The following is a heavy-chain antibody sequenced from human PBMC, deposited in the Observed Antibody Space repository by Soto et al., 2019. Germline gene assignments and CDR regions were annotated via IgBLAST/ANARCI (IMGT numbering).Heavy chain of an antibody. D-gene: IGHD2-21*02. CDR3: ASSNDPCPVCYS. Sequence: SETLSLTCIVSGVSVSTGYCTWIRQSPGKGLEWIGYISHSGLRHYRASLQSRLSMSIETSKNQFSLNLTSVTAADTAIYYCASSNDPCPVCYSWGQGTLVTVSS. J-gene: IGHJ4*02. CDR2: ISHSGLR. V-gene: IGHV4-59*02. CDR1: GVSVSTGY.